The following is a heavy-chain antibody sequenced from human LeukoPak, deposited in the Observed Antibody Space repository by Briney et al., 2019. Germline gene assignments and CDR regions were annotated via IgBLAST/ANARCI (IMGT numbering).Heavy chain of an antibody. D-gene: IGHD6-6*01. CDR1: GGSISSGDYY. Sequence: SETLSLTCTVSGGSISSGDYYWSWIRQPPGKGLEWIGYIYYSGSTYYNPSLKSRVTISVDTSKNQFSLKLSSVTAADTAVYYCARELYSSSSWFDYWGQGTLVTVSS. V-gene: IGHV4-30-4*08. CDR2: IYYSGST. CDR3: ARELYSSSSWFDY. J-gene: IGHJ4*02.